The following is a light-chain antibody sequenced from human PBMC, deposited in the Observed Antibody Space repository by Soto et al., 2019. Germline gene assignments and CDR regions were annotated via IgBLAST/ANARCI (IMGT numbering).Light chain of an antibody. V-gene: IGLV6-57*04. CDR2: EDN. Sequence: NFMLNQPHSVSEAPGKTVTISCTRSSGSIASNYVQWYQQRPGSAPTTVIYEDNQRPSGVPDRFSGSIDSSSNSASLTISGLKTEEEADYFCKSYDIIILFGGGIQVIVL. CDR1: SGSIASNY. CDR3: KSYDIIIL. J-gene: IGLJ2*01.